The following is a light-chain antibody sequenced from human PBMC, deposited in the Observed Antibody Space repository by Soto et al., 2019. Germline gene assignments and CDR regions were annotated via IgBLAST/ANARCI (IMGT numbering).Light chain of an antibody. J-gene: IGKJ5*01. Sequence: ETVLTQSPATLSLSPGERATLSCRASQSVSGYLAWYQQKPGQAPRLLIYGASTRATGIPARFSGSGSGTEFTLTISSLQSEDFAVYYCQQYNIWPPITFGQGTRLEIK. V-gene: IGKV3D-15*01. CDR2: GAS. CDR1: QSVSGY. CDR3: QQYNIWPPIT.